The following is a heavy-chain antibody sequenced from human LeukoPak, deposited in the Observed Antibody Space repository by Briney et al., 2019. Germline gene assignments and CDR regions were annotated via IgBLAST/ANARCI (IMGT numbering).Heavy chain of an antibody. V-gene: IGHV3-11*04. J-gene: IGHJ4*02. CDR1: GFIFSDYY. CDR2: ISSGLNNI. D-gene: IGHD2-2*01. CDR3: ARGGDDIVVVPGANYY. Sequence: PGGSLRLSCAGSGFIFSDYYMTWIRQAPGKGLEWVSYISSGLNNIYYADSVKGRFTISRDNAKNSLYLQMNNLRAEDTAVYYCARGGDDIVVVPGANYYWGLGTLVTVSS.